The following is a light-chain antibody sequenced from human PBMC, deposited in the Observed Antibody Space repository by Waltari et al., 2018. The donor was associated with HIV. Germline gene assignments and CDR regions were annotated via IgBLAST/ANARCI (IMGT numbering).Light chain of an antibody. J-gene: IGLJ2*01. V-gene: IGLV3-19*01. Sequence: SSELTQDPAVSVALGQTVSITCQGDSLNNYYANWYHQKPGQAPVLVNYAKINRPSGIPDRFSGSGSGNTASLTITGAQAEDEGDYYCHSRDSSGNHLFGGGTKVTVL. CDR1: SLNNYY. CDR3: HSRDSSGNHL. CDR2: AKI.